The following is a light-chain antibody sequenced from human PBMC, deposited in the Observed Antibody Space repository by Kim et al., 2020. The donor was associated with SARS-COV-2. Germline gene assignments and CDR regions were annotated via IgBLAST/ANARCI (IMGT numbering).Light chain of an antibody. Sequence: SYELTQPPSVSVSPGQTASITCSGDTLGDKYVCWYQQKPGQSPVLVIYHNSQRPSGIPERFSGSNSGNTATLTISGTQAMDEADYYCQAWDSNTGVVFGGGTQLTVL. CDR2: HNS. J-gene: IGLJ2*01. V-gene: IGLV3-1*01. CDR1: TLGDKY. CDR3: QAWDSNTGVV.